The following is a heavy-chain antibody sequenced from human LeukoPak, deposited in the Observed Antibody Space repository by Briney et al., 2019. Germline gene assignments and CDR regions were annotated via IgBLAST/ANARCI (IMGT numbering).Heavy chain of an antibody. Sequence: ASVKVSCKASGGTFSSYATSWVRQAPGQGLEWMGRIIPILGVANYAQKFQGRVTITADKSTSTTYMELSSLRSEDTAVYYCAREAVVVAAMGPYYYYYGMDVWGQGTTVTVSS. CDR1: GGTFSSYA. V-gene: IGHV1-69*04. D-gene: IGHD2-15*01. CDR3: AREAVVVAAMGPYYYYYGMDV. CDR2: IIPILGVA. J-gene: IGHJ6*02.